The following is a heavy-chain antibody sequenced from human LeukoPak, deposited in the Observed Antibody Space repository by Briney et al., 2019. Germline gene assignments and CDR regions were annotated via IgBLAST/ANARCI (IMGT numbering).Heavy chain of an antibody. J-gene: IGHJ4*02. CDR2: IYHSGST. CDR3: ARHYDNLTGFFDY. Sequence: NPSETLSLTCTVSGDYITRGYYWGWIRQPPGKGLEWIGTIYHSGSTYYNPSLKSRVTISVDTSTNQFSLKLSSVTAADTAVYYCARHYDNLTGFFDYWGQGTLVTVSS. CDR1: GDYITRGYY. D-gene: IGHD3-9*01. V-gene: IGHV4-38-2*02.